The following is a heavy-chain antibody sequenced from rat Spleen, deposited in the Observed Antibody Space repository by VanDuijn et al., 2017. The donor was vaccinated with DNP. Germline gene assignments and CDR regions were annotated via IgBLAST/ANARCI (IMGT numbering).Heavy chain of an antibody. Sequence: EVRLVESGGGLVQPGRSLKLSCAASGFNFNDYWMGWVRQAPGKGLEWIGEINKDSRTRNYIPSLKDKFSISRDNAQNTLYLQMSKLGSDDTAIYYCVREKFGVDYWGQGVMVTVSS. CDR3: VREKFGVDY. CDR2: INKDSRTR. D-gene: IGHD4-3*01. V-gene: IGHV4-2*01. J-gene: IGHJ2*01. CDR1: GFNFNDYW.